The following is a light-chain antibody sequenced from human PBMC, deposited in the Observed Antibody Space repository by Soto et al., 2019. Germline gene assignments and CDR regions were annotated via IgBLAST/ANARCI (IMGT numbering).Light chain of an antibody. J-gene: IGKJ3*01. CDR3: QHSYSTSFA. CDR2: SAS. CDR1: QNIAFY. V-gene: IGKV1-39*01. Sequence: DIQMTQSPSSLSASVGDRVTITCRASQNIAFYLNWYQQKPGRAPKLLIYSASSLQSAVPSRFSGSGSGTDFTLTINSLQPEDFATYYCQHSYSTSFAFGPGTRVDIK.